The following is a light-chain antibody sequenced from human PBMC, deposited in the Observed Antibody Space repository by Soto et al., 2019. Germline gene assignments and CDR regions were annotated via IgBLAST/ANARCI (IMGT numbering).Light chain of an antibody. CDR3: NSYTTSTTYV. CDR1: SSAVASYGF. CDR2: EVS. J-gene: IGLJ1*01. Sequence: QSVLTQPASVPGPPGQSITISCTGTSSAVASYGFFSCYQQHPGRAPKLLFREVSDRPSGVSNRFPGAKSGNTASLTISGLQAEDEADYYCNSYTTSTTYVFGTGTKVTVL. V-gene: IGLV2-14*01.